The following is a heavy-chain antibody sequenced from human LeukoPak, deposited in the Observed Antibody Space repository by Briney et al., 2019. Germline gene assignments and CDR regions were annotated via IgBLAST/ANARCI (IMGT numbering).Heavy chain of an antibody. CDR2: VNPYSGNT. CDR3: ARPSLINYYDSSGYPTEYYYGMDV. Sequence: ASVKVSCKAFGYTFTSYDINWVRQATGQGLEWMGWVNPYSGNTGYAQKFQGRVTMTRNTSISTAYMELSSLRSEDTAVYYCARPSLINYYDSSGYPTEYYYGMDVWGQGTTVTVSS. D-gene: IGHD3-22*01. V-gene: IGHV1-8*01. CDR1: GYTFTSYD. J-gene: IGHJ6*02.